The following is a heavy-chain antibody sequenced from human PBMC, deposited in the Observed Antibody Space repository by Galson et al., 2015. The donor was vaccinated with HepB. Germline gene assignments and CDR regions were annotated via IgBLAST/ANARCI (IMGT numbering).Heavy chain of an antibody. CDR2: IKQDGSEK. D-gene: IGHD1-26*01. V-gene: IGHV3-7*03. J-gene: IGHJ4*02. Sequence: SLRLSCAASGFTFSSYWMSWVRQAPGKGLEWVANIKQDGSEKYCVDSVKGRFTISRDNAKNSLYLQMNSLRAEDTAVYYCARGGALYSGSYYVALGYWGQGTLVTVSS. CDR1: GFTFSSYW. CDR3: ARGGALYSGSYYVALGY.